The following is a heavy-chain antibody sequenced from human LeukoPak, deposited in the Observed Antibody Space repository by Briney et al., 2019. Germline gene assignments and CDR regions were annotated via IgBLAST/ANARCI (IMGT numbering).Heavy chain of an antibody. D-gene: IGHD5-18*01. CDR3: ARSTGSYIQPEGAFDI. CDR2: IYPGDSDT. J-gene: IGHJ3*02. CDR1: GYSFTSYW. Sequence: HGESLKISCKGSGYSFTSYWIGWVRQMPGKGLEWMGIIYPGDSDTRYSPSFQGQVTISADKSISTAYLQWSSLKASDTAMYYCARSTGSYIQPEGAFDIWGQGTMVTVSS. V-gene: IGHV5-51*01.